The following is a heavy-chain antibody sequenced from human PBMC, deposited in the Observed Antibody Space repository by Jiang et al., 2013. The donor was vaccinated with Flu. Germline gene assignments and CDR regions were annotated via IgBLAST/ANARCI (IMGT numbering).Heavy chain of an antibody. Sequence: KPTQTLTLTCSFSGFSLTADEVGVAWIRLPPGKALEWLGIIYWDGDRRYSPSLKNRLTITTDTSKNQVVLTMTNLDPEDTATYYCAHSGHKNDCLFSWGQGTLVTVSS. D-gene: IGHD2-21*01. CDR2: IYWDGDR. CDR3: AHSGHKNDCLFS. V-gene: IGHV2-5*02. J-gene: IGHJ4*02. CDR1: GFSLTADEVG.